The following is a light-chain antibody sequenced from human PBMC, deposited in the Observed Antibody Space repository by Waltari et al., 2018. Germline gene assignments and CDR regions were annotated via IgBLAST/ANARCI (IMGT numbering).Light chain of an antibody. Sequence: QSALPQPASVSGSPGQSITISCTAPSSDVGGYNYDPWYQQHPGKAPKLMIYDVSNRPSGVSNRFSGSKSGNTASLTISGLQAEDEADYYCSSYTSSSTLRVFGGGTKLTVL. CDR2: DVS. CDR1: SSDVGGYNY. J-gene: IGLJ2*01. V-gene: IGLV2-14*03. CDR3: SSYTSSSTLRV.